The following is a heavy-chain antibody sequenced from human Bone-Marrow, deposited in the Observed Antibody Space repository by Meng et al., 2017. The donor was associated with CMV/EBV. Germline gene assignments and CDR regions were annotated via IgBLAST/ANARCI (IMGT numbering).Heavy chain of an antibody. CDR2: IYYSGST. D-gene: IGHD1-1*01. CDR1: GGSISSSSYY. Sequence: SETLSLTCTVSGGSISSSSYYWGWIRQPPGKGLEWIGSIYYSGSTYYNPSLKSRVTISVDTSKNQFSLKLSSVTAADTAVYYCARRVGWNDDRSFDYWGQGTRVTGSS. J-gene: IGHJ4*02. V-gene: IGHV4-39*01. CDR3: ARRVGWNDDRSFDY.